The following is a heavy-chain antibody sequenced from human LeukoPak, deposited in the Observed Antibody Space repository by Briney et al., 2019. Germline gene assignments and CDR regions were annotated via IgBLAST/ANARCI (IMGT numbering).Heavy chain of an antibody. D-gene: IGHD3-22*01. CDR1: GFTFSSYS. Sequence: PGGSLRLPCAASGFTFSSYSMNWVRQAPGKGLEWVSSISSSSSYIYYADSVKGRFTISRDNAKNSLYLQMNSLRAEDTAVYYCARALIVVANFDYWGQGTLVTVSS. CDR3: ARALIVVANFDY. J-gene: IGHJ4*02. V-gene: IGHV3-21*01. CDR2: ISSSSSYI.